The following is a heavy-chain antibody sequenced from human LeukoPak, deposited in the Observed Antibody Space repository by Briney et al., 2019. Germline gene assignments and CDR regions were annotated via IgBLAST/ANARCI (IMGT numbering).Heavy chain of an antibody. J-gene: IGHJ6*03. CDR1: GYSISNGYY. Sequence: PSETLSLTCTVSGYSISNGYYWGWIRQPPGKGLEWIGYIYYSGSTNYNPSLKSRVTISVDTSKNQFSLKLSSVTAADTAVYYCARVEKIRYDSSGYKDYYYMDVWGKGTTVTISS. D-gene: IGHD3-22*01. CDR2: IYYSGST. V-gene: IGHV4-59*01. CDR3: ARVEKIRYDSSGYKDYYYMDV.